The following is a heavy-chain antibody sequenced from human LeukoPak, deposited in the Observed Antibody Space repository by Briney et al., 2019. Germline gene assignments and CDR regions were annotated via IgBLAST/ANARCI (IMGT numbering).Heavy chain of an antibody. V-gene: IGHV1-3*01. CDR2: INAGNGNT. D-gene: IGHD3-9*01. CDR3: ARDSGGNILTGPQGGLD. CDR1: GYTFTSYA. J-gene: IGHJ4*02. Sequence: ASVKVSCKASGYTFTSYAMHWVRQAPGQRLEWMGWINAGNGNTKYSQKFQGRVTITRDTSASTAYMELSSLRSEDTAVYYCARDSGGNILTGPQGGLDWGQGTLVTVSS.